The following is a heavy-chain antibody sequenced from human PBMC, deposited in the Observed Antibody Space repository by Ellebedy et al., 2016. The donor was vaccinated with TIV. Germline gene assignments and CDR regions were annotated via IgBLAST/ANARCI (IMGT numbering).Heavy chain of an antibody. J-gene: IGHJ5*02. CDR3: ARRGSYGDYAVQVNSWFDR. CDR2: IYQDGSTQ. D-gene: IGHD3-16*01. Sequence: GGSLRLSCVASGSSFRSYWMSWVRQAPGKGLEWVANIYQDGSTQYYVDSVKGRFTISRDNAKNSLFLQMNSLNVEDTAVYYCARRGSYGDYAVQVNSWFDRWGRGTLVTVSS. CDR1: GSSFRSYW. V-gene: IGHV3-7*01.